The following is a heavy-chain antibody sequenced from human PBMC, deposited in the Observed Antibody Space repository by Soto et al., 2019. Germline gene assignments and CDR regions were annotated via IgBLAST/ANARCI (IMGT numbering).Heavy chain of an antibody. V-gene: IGHV4-31*03. Sequence: SETLSLTCTVSGGSISSGGYYWSWIRQHPGKGLEWIGYIYYSGSTYYNPSLKSRVTISVDTSKNQFSLKLSSVTAADTAVYYCARSPGRNPYDFWSGYYPAFPGLYGMDVWGQGTTVTVS. CDR2: IYYSGST. D-gene: IGHD3-3*01. J-gene: IGHJ6*02. CDR1: GGSISSGGYY. CDR3: ARSPGRNPYDFWSGYYPAFPGLYGMDV.